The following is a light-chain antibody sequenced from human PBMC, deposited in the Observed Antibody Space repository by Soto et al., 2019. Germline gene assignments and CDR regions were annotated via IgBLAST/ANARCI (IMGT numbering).Light chain of an antibody. J-gene: IGKJ2*01. Sequence: DIPMTQSPSSVSAPVGDTVTITCRASQGISSRLDWYQQKPGKAPKLLIYAASSLQSGVPSRFSGSGSGTDFTLTISSLQPEDFATYYCQQANSFPPTFGQGTKLEIK. CDR3: QQANSFPPT. CDR1: QGISSR. V-gene: IGKV1-12*01. CDR2: AAS.